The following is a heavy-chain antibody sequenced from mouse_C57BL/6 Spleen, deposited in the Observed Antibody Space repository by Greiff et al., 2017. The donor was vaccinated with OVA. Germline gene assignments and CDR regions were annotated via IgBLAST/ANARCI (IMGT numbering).Heavy chain of an antibody. D-gene: IGHD1-1*01. Sequence: QVQLQQPGAELVKPGASVKMSCKASGYTFTSYWITWVKQRPGQGLEWIGDIYPGSGSTNYNEKFKSKATLTVDTSSSTAYMQLSSLTSEDSAVYYCARRDYYGSSTGYFDVWGTGTTGTVSS. CDR3: ARRDYYGSSTGYFDV. CDR2: IYPGSGST. J-gene: IGHJ1*03. V-gene: IGHV1-55*01. CDR1: GYTFTSYW.